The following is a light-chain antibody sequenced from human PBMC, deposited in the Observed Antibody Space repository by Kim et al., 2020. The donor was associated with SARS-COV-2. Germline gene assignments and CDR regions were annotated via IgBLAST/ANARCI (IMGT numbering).Light chain of an antibody. CDR2: GAS. CDR1: QRVSSSH. V-gene: IGKV3-20*01. J-gene: IGKJ2*01. CDR3: QQYGTSPPYT. Sequence: PGERATLSCRASQRVSSSHLAWYQQVPGQAPRLLIYGASSRATGIPDRFSGSASGTDFTLTISRLAPEDFAVYYCQQYGTSPPYTFGQGTKL.